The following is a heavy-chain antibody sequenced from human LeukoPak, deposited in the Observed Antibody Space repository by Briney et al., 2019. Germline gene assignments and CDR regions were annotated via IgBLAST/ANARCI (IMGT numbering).Heavy chain of an antibody. CDR1: GYSISSGYY. D-gene: IGHD3-22*01. Sequence: PSETLSLTCTVSGYSISSGYYWGWIRQPPGKGLEWIGSIYHSGSTYYNPSLKSRVTISVDTSKNQFSLKLSSVTAADTAVYYCARDARYYDSSGYYKFDPWGQGTLVTVSS. CDR3: ARDARYYDSSGYYKFDP. CDR2: IYHSGST. J-gene: IGHJ5*02. V-gene: IGHV4-38-2*02.